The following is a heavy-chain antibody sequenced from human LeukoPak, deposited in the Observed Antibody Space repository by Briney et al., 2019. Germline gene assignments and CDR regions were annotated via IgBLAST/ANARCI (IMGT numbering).Heavy chain of an antibody. D-gene: IGHD3-22*01. J-gene: IGHJ3*02. CDR3: ARANFPYYYDSNGLNAFNI. V-gene: IGHV1-2*02. Sequence: ASVKVSCKASGYTLIDYYIHWVRQAPGQGLEWMGWINPNSGGTNYAQKFQGRVPMTRDTSISTAYMELSRLRSDDTAVYYCARANFPYYYDSNGLNAFNIWGQGTMVTVSS. CDR1: GYTLIDYY. CDR2: INPNSGGT.